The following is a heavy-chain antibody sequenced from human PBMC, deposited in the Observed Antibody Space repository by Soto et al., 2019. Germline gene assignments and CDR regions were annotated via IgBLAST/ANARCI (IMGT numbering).Heavy chain of an antibody. CDR2: AHHSGRT. V-gene: IGHV4-4*02. CDR3: MRSEAKTLDD. Sequence: SQTLSLTCTVSGDCLTSSKWLNWLRPPPGKGLEWIGEAHHSGRTNYNPSLKSRVTISVDRSQNLFSLKLASVTAADTAVYSCMRSEAKTLDDLGPGNLVTVSS. CDR1: GDCLTSSKW. J-gene: IGHJ4*02.